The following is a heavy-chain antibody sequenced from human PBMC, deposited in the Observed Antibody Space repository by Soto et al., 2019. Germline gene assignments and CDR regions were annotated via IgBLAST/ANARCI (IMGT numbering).Heavy chain of an antibody. V-gene: IGHV4-59*08. CDR3: ARHPPYSSSFDY. J-gene: IGHJ4*02. CDR1: GGSISSYY. Sequence: SETLSLTCTVSGGSISSYYWSWIRQPPGKGLEWIGYIYYSGSTNYNPSLKSRVTISVDTSKNQFSLKLSSVTAADTAVYYCARHPPYSSSFDYWGQGTLVTVSS. CDR2: IYYSGST. D-gene: IGHD6-13*01.